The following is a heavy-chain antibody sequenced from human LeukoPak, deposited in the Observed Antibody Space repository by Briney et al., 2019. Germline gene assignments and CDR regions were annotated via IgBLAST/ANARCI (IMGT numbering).Heavy chain of an antibody. V-gene: IGHV4-38-2*02. J-gene: IGHJ4*02. CDR2: IYHSGST. CDR1: GYSISSGYY. CDR3: ASLYGDSPDPFDY. D-gene: IGHD4-17*01. Sequence: PSETLSLTCTVSGYSISSGYYWSWIRQPPGKGLEWIGSIYHSGSTYYNPSLKSRVTISVDTSKNQFSLKLSSVTAADTAVYYCASLYGDSPDPFDYWGQGTLVTVSS.